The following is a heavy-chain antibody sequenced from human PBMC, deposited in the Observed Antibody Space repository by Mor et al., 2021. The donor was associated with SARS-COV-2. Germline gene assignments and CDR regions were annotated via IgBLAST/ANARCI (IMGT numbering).Heavy chain of an antibody. J-gene: IGHJ4*02. D-gene: IGHD5-12*01. Sequence: GLEWVAHIWADGNNKYYADSVEGRFTISRDNSENTLFLQIDSLRAEDTAVYYCARGAGWLQFTIDYWGQGILITVSS. CDR3: ARGAGWLQFTIDY. V-gene: IGHV3-33*01. CDR2: IWADGNNK.